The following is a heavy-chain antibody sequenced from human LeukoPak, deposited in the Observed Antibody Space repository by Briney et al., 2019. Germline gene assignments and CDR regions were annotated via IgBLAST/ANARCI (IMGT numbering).Heavy chain of an antibody. D-gene: IGHD3-10*01. CDR3: ARDGSGSGNYYNVAGFDY. J-gene: IGHJ4*02. CDR2: ISSSGAYI. CDR1: GFTFSSYS. V-gene: IGHV3-21*01. Sequence: GGSLRLSCAASGFTFSSYSMNWVRQAPGKGLEWVSSISSSGAYIFYADSVKGRFTISRDNAKNSLYLQMNSLRAEDTAVYYCARDGSGSGNYYNVAGFDYWGQGTLVTVSS.